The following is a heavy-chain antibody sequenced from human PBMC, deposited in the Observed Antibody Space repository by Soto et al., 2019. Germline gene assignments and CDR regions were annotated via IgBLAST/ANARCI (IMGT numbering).Heavy chain of an antibody. J-gene: IGHJ4*02. Sequence: QLQLQESGPGLVKPSETLSLTCTVSGGSISSSSYYWGWIRQPPGKGLEWIGSIYYSGSTYYNPSLKTRVTTSVDTSKIQFSLKLSSVPAADTAVYYCARRGSGSYSDYWGQGTLVTVSS. D-gene: IGHD3-10*01. V-gene: IGHV4-39*01. CDR1: GGSISSSSYY. CDR3: ARRGSGSYSDY. CDR2: IYYSGST.